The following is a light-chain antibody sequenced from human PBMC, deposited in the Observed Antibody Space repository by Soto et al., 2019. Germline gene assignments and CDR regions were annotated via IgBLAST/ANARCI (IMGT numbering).Light chain of an antibody. Sequence: FMLTQPHSVSESPGETVTISCTRSSGSIASNYVQWYQQRPGSSPTTVIYEDNQRPSGVPDRFSGSIDSSSNSASLTISGLKTEDEADYYCQSYDSSNPHWVFGGGTKLTVL. J-gene: IGLJ3*02. CDR3: QSYDSSNPHWV. V-gene: IGLV6-57*01. CDR1: SGSIASNY. CDR2: EDN.